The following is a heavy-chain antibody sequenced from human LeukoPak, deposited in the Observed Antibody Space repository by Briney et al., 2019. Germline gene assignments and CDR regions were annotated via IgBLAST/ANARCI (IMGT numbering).Heavy chain of an antibody. D-gene: IGHD2-2*01. J-gene: IGHJ4*02. CDR1: GFTFSSYW. V-gene: IGHV3-74*01. CDR3: ARDLVVTSAY. CDR2: INGDGSST. Sequence: PGGSLRPSCAASGFTFSSYWMHWVRQAPGKGLVWVLRINGDGSSTTYADSVKGRFTISRDNAKNTLYLQMNGLRAEDTAVYYCARDLVVTSAYWGQGTLVTVSS.